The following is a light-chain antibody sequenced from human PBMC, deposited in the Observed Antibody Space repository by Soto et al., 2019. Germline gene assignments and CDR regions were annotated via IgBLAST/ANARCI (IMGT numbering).Light chain of an antibody. Sequence: QSALTQPRSVSGSPGQSVTISCTGTSSDVGGYQFVSWYQQYPGKAPKVMIYEVTKRPSGVPDRFSGSKSGNTASLTVSGLQADDEADYSCASHAGSSHAWVFGGGTKLTVL. CDR2: EVT. J-gene: IGLJ3*02. V-gene: IGLV2-11*01. CDR3: ASHAGSSHAWV. CDR1: SSDVGGYQF.